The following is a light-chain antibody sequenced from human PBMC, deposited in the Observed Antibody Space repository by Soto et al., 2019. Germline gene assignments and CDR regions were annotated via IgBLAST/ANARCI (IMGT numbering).Light chain of an antibody. Sequence: DIQMTQSPSSLSASVGDRVTITCRASQSISSYFNWYQQKPGKAPKVLINAASSLQSGVPSRFSGSGSGTDFTLTISSLQAEDFATYYCQQSFSTPYTFGQGTKLEIK. CDR2: AAS. CDR1: QSISSY. V-gene: IGKV1-39*01. J-gene: IGKJ2*01. CDR3: QQSFSTPYT.